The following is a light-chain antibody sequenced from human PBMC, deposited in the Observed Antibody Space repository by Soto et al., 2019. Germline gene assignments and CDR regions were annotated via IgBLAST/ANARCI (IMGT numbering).Light chain of an antibody. CDR1: QNIRSR. CDR2: DAS. J-gene: IGKJ1*01. CDR3: QQYNSYPWK. Sequence: ILSSSVGDRVTITCRASQNIRSRLAWFQQKPGKAPKLLIYDASSLESGVPSRFSGSGSGTEFTLTITSLQPDDFATYYCQQYNSYPWKFGQGTKVDIK. V-gene: IGKV1-5*01.